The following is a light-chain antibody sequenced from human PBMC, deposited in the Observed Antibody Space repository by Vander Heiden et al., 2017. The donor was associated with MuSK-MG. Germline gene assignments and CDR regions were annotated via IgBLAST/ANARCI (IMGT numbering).Light chain of an antibody. CDR3: RQALQTPRT. J-gene: IGKJ1*01. CDR1: QSLLHSNGYNY. Sequence: DIVMTQSPLSLPVTPGEPASISCRSSQSLLHSNGYNYLDWYLQKPGQSPQLLIYLGSNRASGVPDRFSGSGSGTDFTLKISRVEAEDVGVYYCRQALQTPRTFGPGIKVEIK. V-gene: IGKV2-28*01. CDR2: LGS.